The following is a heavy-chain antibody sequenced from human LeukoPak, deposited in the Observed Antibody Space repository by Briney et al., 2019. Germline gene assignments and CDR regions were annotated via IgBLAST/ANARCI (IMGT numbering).Heavy chain of an antibody. Sequence: PGGSLRLSCVASGFTFGKYWMSWVRQAPGKGLEWVSGTSDRGDYTYYADSVKGRFTISRDNSKDTLYLQMNSLRAEDTALYFCAKKAQYNGNYPLDYWGQGTLVTVSS. CDR3: AKKAQYNGNYPLDY. V-gene: IGHV3-23*01. J-gene: IGHJ4*02. D-gene: IGHD1-26*01. CDR2: TSDRGDYT. CDR1: GFTFGKYW.